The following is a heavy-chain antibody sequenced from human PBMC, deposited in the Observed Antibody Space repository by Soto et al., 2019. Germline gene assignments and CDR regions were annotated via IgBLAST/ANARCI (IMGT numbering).Heavy chain of an antibody. CDR1: GGSISSYY. CDR3: ARHRRNSGDYVCAFDI. J-gene: IGHJ3*02. CDR2: IYYTGST. D-gene: IGHD4-17*01. V-gene: IGHV4-59*08. Sequence: QVQLQESGPGLVKPSETLSLTCTVSGGSISSYYWSWIRQPPGKGLEWMGYIYYTGSTNNNPSLKIRIPKSVDTSKKPFSLKLSSVTSVDTAVYYCARHRRNSGDYVCAFDIWGKGTMVTVSS.